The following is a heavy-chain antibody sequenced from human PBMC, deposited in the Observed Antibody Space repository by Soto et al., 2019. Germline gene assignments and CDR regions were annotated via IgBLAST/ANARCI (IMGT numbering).Heavy chain of an antibody. CDR3: ARIGLRHYYYGMDV. Sequence: GSGPTLVNPTQTLTLTCTFSGFSLSTSGMCVSWIRQPPGKALEWLALIDWDDDKYYSTSLKTRLTISKDTSKNQVVLTMTNMDPVDTATYYCARIGLRHYYYGMDVWGQGTTVTVSS. J-gene: IGHJ6*02. CDR2: IDWDDDK. CDR1: GFSLSTSGMC. D-gene: IGHD5-12*01. V-gene: IGHV2-70*01.